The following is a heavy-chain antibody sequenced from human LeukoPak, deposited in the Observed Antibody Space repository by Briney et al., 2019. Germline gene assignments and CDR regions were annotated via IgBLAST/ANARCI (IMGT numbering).Heavy chain of an antibody. D-gene: IGHD3-10*01. V-gene: IGHV3-21*01. Sequence: GGSLRLSCAASGFTFSGYSMNWVRQAPGKGLEWVSSISSSSGYIYYADSVKGRFTISRDNAKNSLYLQMNSLRAEDTAVYYCARDPPYGSGHWGQGTLVTVSS. CDR2: ISSSSGYI. CDR1: GFTFSGYS. CDR3: ARDPPYGSGH. J-gene: IGHJ4*02.